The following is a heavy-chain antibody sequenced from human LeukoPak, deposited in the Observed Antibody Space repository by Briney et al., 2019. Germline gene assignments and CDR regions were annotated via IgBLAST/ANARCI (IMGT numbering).Heavy chain of an antibody. V-gene: IGHV4-59*08. CDR3: ARRNILTEGEAFDI. CDR2: IYNVRST. CDR1: GGSISSYY. Sequence: PSETLSLTCTVSGGSISSYYWTWIRQPPGSGLEWIGFIYNVRSTNYNPSLKSRVTISFDTSKGQFSLKLNSVTAADTAVYYCARRNILTEGEAFDIWGQGTMVTVSS. J-gene: IGHJ3*02. D-gene: IGHD3-9*01.